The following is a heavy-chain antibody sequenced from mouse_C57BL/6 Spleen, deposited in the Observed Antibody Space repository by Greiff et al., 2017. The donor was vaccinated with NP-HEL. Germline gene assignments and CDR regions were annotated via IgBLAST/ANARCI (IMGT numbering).Heavy chain of an antibody. D-gene: IGHD1-1*01. CDR3: ARSAGVVALYAMDY. Sequence: QVQLKQPGAELVRPGSSVKLSCKASGYTFTSYWMHWVKQRPIQGLEWIGNIDPSDSETHYNQKFKDKATLTVDKSSSTAYMQLSSLTSEDSAVYYCARSAGVVALYAMDYWGQGTSVTVSS. CDR1: GYTFTSYW. CDR2: IDPSDSET. J-gene: IGHJ4*01. V-gene: IGHV1-52*01.